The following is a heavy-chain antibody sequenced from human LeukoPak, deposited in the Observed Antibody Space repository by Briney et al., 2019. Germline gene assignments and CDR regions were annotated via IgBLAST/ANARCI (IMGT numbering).Heavy chain of an antibody. CDR3: VMASLDAFDI. J-gene: IGHJ3*02. D-gene: IGHD2-8*01. Sequence: GGSLRLSCAASGFTFSSYGMHWVRQAPGKGLEWVAVIWYDGSNKCYADSVKGRFTISRDNSKNTLYLQMDSLRAEDTAVYYCVMASLDAFDIWGQGTMVTVSS. CDR1: GFTFSSYG. CDR2: IWYDGSNK. V-gene: IGHV3-33*01.